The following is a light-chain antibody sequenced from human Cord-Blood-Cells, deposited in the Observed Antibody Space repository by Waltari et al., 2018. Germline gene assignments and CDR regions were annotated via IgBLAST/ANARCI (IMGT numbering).Light chain of an antibody. CDR1: SSDVGGYNY. Sequence: QSALTQPASVSGSPGQSITISCTGTSSDVGGYNYVSWYQQHPGKAPKLMIYDGSNRPSGVSNRFSGSKSGNTASLTISGLHAEDEADYYCSSYTSSSTLVFGGGTKLTVL. V-gene: IGLV2-14*03. CDR3: SSYTSSSTLV. CDR2: DGS. J-gene: IGLJ3*02.